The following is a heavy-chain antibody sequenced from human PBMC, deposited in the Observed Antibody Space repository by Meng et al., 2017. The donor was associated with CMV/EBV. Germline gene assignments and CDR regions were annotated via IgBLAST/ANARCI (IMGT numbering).Heavy chain of an antibody. CDR3: ARCYYDFWSGYYHAGGMDV. CDR1: GGSISSYY. J-gene: IGHJ6*02. Sequence: SETLSLTCTASGGSISSYYWSWIRQPPGKGLEWIGYIYYSGSTNYNPSLKSRVTISVDTSKNQFSLKLSSVTAADTAVYYCARCYYDFWSGYYHAGGMDVWGQGTTVTVSS. D-gene: IGHD3-3*01. CDR2: IYYSGST. V-gene: IGHV4-59*01.